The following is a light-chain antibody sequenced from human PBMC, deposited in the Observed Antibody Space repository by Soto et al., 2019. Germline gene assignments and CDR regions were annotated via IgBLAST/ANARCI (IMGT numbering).Light chain of an antibody. CDR3: QQRFNLPRLT. Sequence: EIVLTQSPATLSLSPGERATLSCRARQSVSSYLAGYQQKPGQAPRLLIYDASNRATGIPARFSGGGSWTDFTLTISRLEPEDFAVYYCQQRFNLPRLTVGQGTKLEIK. CDR1: QSVSSY. J-gene: IGKJ2*01. V-gene: IGKV3-11*01. CDR2: DAS.